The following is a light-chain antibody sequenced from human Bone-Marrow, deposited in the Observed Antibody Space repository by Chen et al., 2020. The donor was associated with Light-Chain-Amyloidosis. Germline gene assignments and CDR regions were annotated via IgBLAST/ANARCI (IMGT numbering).Light chain of an antibody. V-gene: IGLV2-14*01. CDR2: EVT. CDR1: SSDVGGDNH. Sequence: QSALTQPASVSGSPGQSITISCTGTSSDVGGDNHVSWYQKHPDKAPKLMIYEVTYRPSWVPDRFSGSKSDNTASLTLSGLQTEDEADYFCSSYTITNTLVFGSGTRVTVL. CDR3: SSYTITNTLV. J-gene: IGLJ1*01.